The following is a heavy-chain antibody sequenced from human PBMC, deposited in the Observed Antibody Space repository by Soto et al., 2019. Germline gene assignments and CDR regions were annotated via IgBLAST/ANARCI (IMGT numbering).Heavy chain of an antibody. Sequence: GGSLRLSCAVSGFTFSTLDLSWVRQAPGKGLEWVSSISSSSSYIYYADSVKGRFTISRDNSKNTLYLQMNSLRAEDTAVYYCAKDPSDRTTATTDEWEIGPDSFDIWGQGTMVTVSS. CDR1: GFTFSTLD. CDR3: AKDPSDRTTATTDEWEIGPDSFDI. J-gene: IGHJ3*02. V-gene: IGHV3-23*01. CDR2: ISSSSSYI. D-gene: IGHD4-17*01.